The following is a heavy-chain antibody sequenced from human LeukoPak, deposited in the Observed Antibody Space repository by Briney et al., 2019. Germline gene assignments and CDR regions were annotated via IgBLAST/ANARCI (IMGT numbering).Heavy chain of an antibody. D-gene: IGHD6-19*01. J-gene: IGHJ4*02. CDR3: AKDGQQWLVPDY. Sequence: GGSLRLSCAASGSTFSSYAMSWVRQAPGKGLEWVSAISGSGGSTYYADSVKGRFTISRDNSKNTLYLQMNSLRAEDTAVYYCAKDGQQWLVPDYWGQGTLVTVSS. CDR1: GSTFSSYA. CDR2: ISGSGGST. V-gene: IGHV3-23*01.